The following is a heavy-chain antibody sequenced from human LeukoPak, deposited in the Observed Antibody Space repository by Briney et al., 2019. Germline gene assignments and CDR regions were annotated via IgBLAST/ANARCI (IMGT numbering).Heavy chain of an antibody. CDR3: ARGKYSGYRAPFDY. CDR2: ISTSSSYI. J-gene: IGHJ4*02. V-gene: IGHV3-21*01. CDR1: GFTFSNYG. D-gene: IGHD5-12*01. Sequence: PGGSLRLSCAASGFTFSNYGMNWVRQAPGKGLEWVSSISTSSSYIYYADSVKGRFTISRDNARKSLYLQMNSLRAEDTAVYYCARGKYSGYRAPFDYWGQGTLVTVSS.